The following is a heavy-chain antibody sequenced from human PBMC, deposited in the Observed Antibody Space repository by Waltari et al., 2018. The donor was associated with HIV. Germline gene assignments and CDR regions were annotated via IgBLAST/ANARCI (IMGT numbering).Heavy chain of an antibody. CDR1: GYTFTGYY. CDR3: ARDPGPVFGGVIAYDY. D-gene: IGHD3-16*02. J-gene: IGHJ4*02. Sequence: QVQLVQSGAEVKKPGASVKVSCKASGYTFTGYYMHWVRQAPGQGLEWMGWINPNSGGTNYAQKFQGRVTMTRDTSISTAYMELSRLRSDDTAVYYCARDPGPVFGGVIAYDYWGQGTLVTVSS. CDR2: INPNSGGT. V-gene: IGHV1-2*02.